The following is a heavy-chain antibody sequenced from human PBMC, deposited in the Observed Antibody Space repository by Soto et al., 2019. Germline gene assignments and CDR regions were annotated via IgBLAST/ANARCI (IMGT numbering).Heavy chain of an antibody. J-gene: IGHJ4*02. D-gene: IGHD2-15*01. V-gene: IGHV4-34*01. CDR1: GGSFSGYY. Sequence: QVQLQQWGAGLLKPSETLSLTCAVYGGSFSGYYWSWIRQPPGKGLEWIGEINHSGSTNYNLSLKSRVTISVDTSKNQFSLKLSSVTAADTAVYYCARGMGYCSGGSCSGRNFDYWGQGTLVTVSS. CDR3: ARGMGYCSGGSCSGRNFDY. CDR2: INHSGST.